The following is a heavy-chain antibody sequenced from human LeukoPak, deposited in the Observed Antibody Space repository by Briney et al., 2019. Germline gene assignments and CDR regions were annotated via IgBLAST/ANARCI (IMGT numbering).Heavy chain of an antibody. CDR2: IYHSGST. V-gene: IGHV4-39*07. D-gene: IGHD5-24*01. Sequence: SETLSLTCTVSGGSISSSSYYWGWIRQPPGKGLEWIGEIYHSGSTNYNPSLKSRVTISVDKSKNQFSLKLSSVTAADTAVYYCARAGMAPNKGAFDIWGQGTMVTVSS. CDR1: GGSISSSSYY. J-gene: IGHJ3*02. CDR3: ARAGMAPNKGAFDI.